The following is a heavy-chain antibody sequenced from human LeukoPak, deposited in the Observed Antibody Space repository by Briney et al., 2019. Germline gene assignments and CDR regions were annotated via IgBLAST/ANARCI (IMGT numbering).Heavy chain of an antibody. CDR1: GYTFTDYY. Sequence: ASVKVSCKASGYTFTDYYMHWVRQAPGQGLEWMGWINPNSGGTNYAQKFQGRVTMTRATSISTAFIELTSLRSDDTAVYFCARESGIVATTIMIPLDYWGQGTLVTVSS. D-gene: IGHD5-12*01. J-gene: IGHJ4*02. V-gene: IGHV1-2*02. CDR3: ARESGIVATTIMIPLDY. CDR2: INPNSGGT.